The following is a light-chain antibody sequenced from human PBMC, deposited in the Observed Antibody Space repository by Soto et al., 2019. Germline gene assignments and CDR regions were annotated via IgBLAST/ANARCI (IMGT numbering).Light chain of an antibody. CDR2: DAS. Sequence: DIQMTQPPSTLSASVGDRVTITCRASQSISSWLAWYQQKPGKAPKLLIYDASSLESGVPSRFSGSGSGTEFTLTISSLQPDDFETYYCQQYNSYPYTFGQGTKVDIK. CDR3: QQYNSYPYT. CDR1: QSISSW. J-gene: IGKJ2*01. V-gene: IGKV1-5*01.